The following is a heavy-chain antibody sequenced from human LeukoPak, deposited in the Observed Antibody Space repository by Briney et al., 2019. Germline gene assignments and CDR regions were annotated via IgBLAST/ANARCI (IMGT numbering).Heavy chain of an antibody. V-gene: IGHV3-48*02. CDR2: ISSSGTTI. J-gene: IGHJ4*02. CDR1: GFTFSSYW. D-gene: IGHD3-22*01. Sequence: GGSLRLSCAASGFTFSSYWTSWVRQAPGKGLEWISYISSSGTTIYFADSVKGRFTISRDNGKNSLYLQMNSLRDEDTAVYYCARAIYDSSGFGDYWGQGTLVTVSS. CDR3: ARAIYDSSGFGDY.